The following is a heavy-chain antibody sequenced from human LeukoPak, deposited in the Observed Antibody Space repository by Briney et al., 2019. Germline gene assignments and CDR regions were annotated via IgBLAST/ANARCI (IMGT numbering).Heavy chain of an antibody. J-gene: IGHJ4*02. D-gene: IGHD3-10*01. CDR1: GYTFTSYY. V-gene: IGHV1-46*01. CDR3: ARDAVRGVIHPKYYFDY. Sequence: ASVKVSCKASGYTFTSYYMHWVRQAPGQGLEWMGIINPSGGSTSYAQIFQGRVTMTRDTSTSTVYMELSSLRSEDTAVYYCARDAVRGVIHPKYYFDYWGQGTLVTVSS. CDR2: INPSGGST.